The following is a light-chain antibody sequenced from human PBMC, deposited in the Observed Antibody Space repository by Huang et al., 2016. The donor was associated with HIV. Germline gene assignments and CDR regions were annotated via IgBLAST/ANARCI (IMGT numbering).Light chain of an antibody. CDR3: LQTNSFPYT. CDR1: QGIDSW. V-gene: IGKV1D-12*01. Sequence: DIQMTQSPSSVTASAGDRVTITCRASQGIDSWLAWYQQRPGKAPQVLIYAASSLQGGVPSRFSGSGSGTDFSLTINTLQPEDFATYYCLQTNSFPYTFGQGTNLEI. J-gene: IGKJ2*01. CDR2: AAS.